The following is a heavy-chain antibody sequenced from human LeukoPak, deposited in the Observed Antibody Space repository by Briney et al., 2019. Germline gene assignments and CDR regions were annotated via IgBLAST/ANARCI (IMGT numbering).Heavy chain of an antibody. CDR2: ISSSSSTI. Sequence: GGSLRLSCAASGFTFSSYSMNWVRQAPGKGLEWVSYISSSSSTIYYADSVKGRFTISRDNAKTSLYLQMNRLRAEDTAVYYCARDLSIVATIAALDVWGKGTTVTVSS. CDR3: ARDLSIVATIAALDV. V-gene: IGHV3-48*01. CDR1: GFTFSSYS. J-gene: IGHJ6*04. D-gene: IGHD5-12*01.